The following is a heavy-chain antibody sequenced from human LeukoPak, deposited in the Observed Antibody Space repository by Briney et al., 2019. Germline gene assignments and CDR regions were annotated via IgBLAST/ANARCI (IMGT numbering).Heavy chain of an antibody. J-gene: IGHJ4*02. D-gene: IGHD3-10*01. Sequence: GGSLRLSCAASGFTFSSHAMTGVPQAPGKGLEWVSAISTSGGSTYYAESVKGRFTISRDNSKNTLSLQKNSLRVEDTAVYYCAKDLPGLVCFGKWGQESRVSVSS. CDR2: ISTSGGST. CDR1: GFTFSSHA. CDR3: AKDLPGLVCFGK. V-gene: IGHV3-23*01.